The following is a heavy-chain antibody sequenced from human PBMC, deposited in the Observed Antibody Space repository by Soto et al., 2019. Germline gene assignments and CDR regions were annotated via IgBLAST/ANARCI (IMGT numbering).Heavy chain of an antibody. D-gene: IGHD3-3*01. CDR3: ATQHSIFGVVTFGPNWFDP. CDR2: IYYSGST. CDR1: GGSISSSRYY. V-gene: IGHV4-39*01. Sequence: PSETLSLTCTVSGGSISSSRYYWGWIRQPPGKGLEWIGSIYYSGSTYYNPSLKSRVTISVDTSKNQFSLKLSSVTAADTAVYYCATQHSIFGVVTFGPNWFDPWGQGTLVTVSS. J-gene: IGHJ5*02.